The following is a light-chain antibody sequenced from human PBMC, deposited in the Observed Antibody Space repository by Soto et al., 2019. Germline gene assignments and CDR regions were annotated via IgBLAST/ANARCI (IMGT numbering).Light chain of an antibody. CDR1: SSDVGGYNY. J-gene: IGLJ1*01. V-gene: IGLV2-14*01. CDR2: EVS. Sequence: QSIVAQPACVSSSPGQSITMSCTGTSSDVGGYNYVSWYQQNPGKAPKLMIYEVSNRPSGVSNRFSGSKSGNMASLTISGLQAEDEADYYCSSYTINRTYVFGTGTKVTAL. CDR3: SSYTINRTYV.